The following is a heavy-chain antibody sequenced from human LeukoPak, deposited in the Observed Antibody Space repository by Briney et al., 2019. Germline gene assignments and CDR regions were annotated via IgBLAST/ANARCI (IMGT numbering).Heavy chain of an antibody. Sequence: PGGSLRLSCAASGFTFSSYSMNWVRQAPGKGLEWVSSISSSSSYIYYADSVKGRFTISRDNAKNSLYLQMNSLRAEDTAVYYCARIRSYYYDSSGLTHDAFDIWGQGTMVTVSS. V-gene: IGHV3-21*01. D-gene: IGHD3-22*01. CDR1: GFTFSSYS. J-gene: IGHJ3*02. CDR3: ARIRSYYYDSSGLTHDAFDI. CDR2: ISSSSSYI.